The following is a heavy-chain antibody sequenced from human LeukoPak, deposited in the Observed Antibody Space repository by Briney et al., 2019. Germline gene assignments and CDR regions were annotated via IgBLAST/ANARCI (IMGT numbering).Heavy chain of an antibody. J-gene: IGHJ3*02. D-gene: IGHD3-9*01. Sequence: GGSLRLSCAASGFTFSSYSMNWVRQAPGKGLEWVSSISSSSSYIYYADSVKGRFTISRDNAKNSLYLQMNSLRAEDTAVYYCARDYDILTGRTNDAFDIWGQGTMVTVSS. CDR3: ARDYDILTGRTNDAFDI. CDR1: GFTFSSYS. V-gene: IGHV3-21*01. CDR2: ISSSSSYI.